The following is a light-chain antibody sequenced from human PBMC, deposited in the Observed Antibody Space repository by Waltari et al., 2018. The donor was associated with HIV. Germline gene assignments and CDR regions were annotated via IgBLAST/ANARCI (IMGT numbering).Light chain of an antibody. CDR2: EDG. J-gene: IGLJ2*01. CDR1: NSDVGRYDL. V-gene: IGLV2-23*01. Sequence: QSALTQPASVSASPGETITISCTGTNSDVGRYDLVSWYQQHPGKAPKLIFSEDGQRPSGISNRFSASKSGSTASLTISGLQTDDEANYFCCSYAGSGVLFGGGTRLTVL. CDR3: CSYAGSGVL.